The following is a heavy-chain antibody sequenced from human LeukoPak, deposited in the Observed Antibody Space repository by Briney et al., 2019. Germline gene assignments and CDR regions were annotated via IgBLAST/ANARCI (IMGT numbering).Heavy chain of an antibody. J-gene: IGHJ4*02. D-gene: IGHD1-26*01. CDR1: GYTLTELS. CDR2: FDPEDGET. V-gene: IGHV1-24*01. CDR3: ATIPGMVGATGGYY. Sequence: RASVKVSCKVSGYTLTELSMHWVRQAPGKGLEWMGGFDPEDGETIYAQKFQGRVTMTEDTSTDTAYMELSSLRSEDTAVYYCATIPGMVGATGGYYWGQGTLVTVSS.